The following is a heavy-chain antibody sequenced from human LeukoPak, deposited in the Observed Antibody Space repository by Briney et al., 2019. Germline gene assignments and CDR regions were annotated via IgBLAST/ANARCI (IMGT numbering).Heavy chain of an antibody. Sequence: PSETLSLTCTVSGGSISSSSYYWGWIRQPPGKGLEWIGSIYYSGSTYYNPSLKSRVTISVDTSKNQFSLKLSSVTAADTAVYYCARHLHSSGWYFDYWGQGTLVTVSS. V-gene: IGHV4-39*01. J-gene: IGHJ4*02. D-gene: IGHD6-19*01. CDR1: GGSISSSSYY. CDR2: IYYSGST. CDR3: ARHLHSSGWYFDY.